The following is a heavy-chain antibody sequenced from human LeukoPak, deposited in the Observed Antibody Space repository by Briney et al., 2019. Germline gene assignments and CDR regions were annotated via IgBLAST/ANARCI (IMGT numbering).Heavy chain of an antibody. CDR3: AKDRDRDFDY. CDR2: ISYDGSNK. CDR1: GFTFSSYG. Sequence: GGSLRLSCAASGFTFSSYGMHWVRQAPGKGLEWVAVISYDGSNKYCADSVKGRFTISRDNSKNTLYLQMNSLRAEDTAVYYCAKDRDRDFDYWGQGTLVTVSS. J-gene: IGHJ4*02. V-gene: IGHV3-30*18.